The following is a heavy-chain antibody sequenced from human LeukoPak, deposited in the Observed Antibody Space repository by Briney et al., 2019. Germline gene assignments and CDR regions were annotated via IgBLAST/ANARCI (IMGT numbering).Heavy chain of an antibody. D-gene: IGHD6-13*01. J-gene: IGHJ4*02. Sequence: GGSLRLSCAASGFTFSSYSMNWVRQAPGKGLEWVSSISSSSSYIYYADSVKGRFTISRDNAKNSLYLQMNSLRAEDTAVYYCARLGPRRSWYVRDDYWGQGTLVTVSS. V-gene: IGHV3-21*01. CDR1: GFTFSSYS. CDR2: ISSSSSYI. CDR3: ARLGPRRSWYVRDDY.